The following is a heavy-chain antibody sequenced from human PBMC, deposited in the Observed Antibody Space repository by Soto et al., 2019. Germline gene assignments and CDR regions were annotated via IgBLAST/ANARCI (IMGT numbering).Heavy chain of an antibody. V-gene: IGHV1-24*01. D-gene: IGHD3-22*01. Sequence: GASVKVSCKVSGYSLTELSMHWRRQAPGRGLEWMGGFDPEDGETIYAQKLQGRVTMTEDTSTDTAYMELSSLRSEDTAVYYCGTDPFYDHSCGYYNMAVWGQGTTVTVSS. CDR1: GYSLTELS. CDR3: GTDPFYDHSCGYYNMAV. J-gene: IGHJ6*02. CDR2: FDPEDGET.